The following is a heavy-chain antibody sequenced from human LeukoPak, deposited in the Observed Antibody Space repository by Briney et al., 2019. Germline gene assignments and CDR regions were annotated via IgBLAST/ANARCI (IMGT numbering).Heavy chain of an antibody. CDR1: GGSMSSYY. V-gene: IGHV4-59*12. CDR3: AREDTMVRGVIDY. D-gene: IGHD3-10*01. Sequence: SETLSLTCTVSGGSMSSYYWTWIRQPPGKGPEWIGYIYYSGSTNYNPSLKSRVTISVDTSKNQFSLKLSSVTAADTAVYYCAREDTMVRGVIDYWGQGTLVTASS. CDR2: IYYSGST. J-gene: IGHJ4*02.